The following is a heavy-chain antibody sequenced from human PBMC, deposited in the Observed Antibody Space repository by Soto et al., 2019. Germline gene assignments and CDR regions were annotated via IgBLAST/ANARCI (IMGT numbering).Heavy chain of an antibody. D-gene: IGHD1-1*01. V-gene: IGHV2-5*02. CDR2: ICWDGES. CDR1: GFSFTTTRMG. CDR3: AHRDSTGTTTYFDS. J-gene: IGHJ4*02. Sequence: QITLKEAGPTLVKPTEPLTLTCTFSGFSFTTTRMGVGWTRQPPGKALAWLAIICWDGESRYNPLLRRRLTLTEDTSKNQVVLTMTNMDPKDTATYYCAHRDSTGTTTYFDSWGQGIPVTVSA.